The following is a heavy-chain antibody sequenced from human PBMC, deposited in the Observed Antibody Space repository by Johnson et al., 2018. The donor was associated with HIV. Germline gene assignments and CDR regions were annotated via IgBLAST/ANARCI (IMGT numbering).Heavy chain of an antibody. CDR2: ISGSGGST. D-gene: IGHD3-16*01. Sequence: VQLVESGGGLVQPGGSLRLSCAASGFTFSSYAMSWVRQAPGKGLEWVSAISGSGGSTYYADSVKGRFTISRDNSKNTLYLEMNSLRAEDTAVYYCARVTRQGVAFDIWGQGTMVTVSS. CDR3: ARVTRQGVAFDI. CDR1: GFTFSSYA. J-gene: IGHJ3*02. V-gene: IGHV3-23*04.